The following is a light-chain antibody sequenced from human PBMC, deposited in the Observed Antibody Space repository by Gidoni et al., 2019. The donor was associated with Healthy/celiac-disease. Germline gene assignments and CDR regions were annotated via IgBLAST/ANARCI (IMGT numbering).Light chain of an antibody. V-gene: IGKV1-27*01. CDR3: QKYSSAPIT. CDR1: HGISNY. CDR2: AAS. Sequence: DIQMLQSPSSMSASVGDRVTITSRASHGISNYLAWYQQKPGKVPTLLIYAASTLQSGVPSRFSGSGSGTYFTLTISSLHPEDVATYYCQKYSSAPITFGQGTRLEIK. J-gene: IGKJ5*01.